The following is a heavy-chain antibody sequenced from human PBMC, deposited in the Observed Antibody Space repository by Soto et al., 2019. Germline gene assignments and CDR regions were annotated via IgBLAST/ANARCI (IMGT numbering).Heavy chain of an antibody. J-gene: IGHJ5*02. V-gene: IGHV1-18*01. CDR2: TTVYNGNT. D-gene: IGHD6-13*01. CDR1: GYTFTRYG. Sequence: QVQLVQSGAEVKKPGASVKVSCKASGYTFTRYGISWVRQAPGQGLEWMGWTTVYNGNTNYAQKLQGRVTMTTDTSTRTAYMELRSLRSDDTAVYYCARDQGQQLRPWDWFDPWGQGTLVTVSS. CDR3: ARDQGQQLRPWDWFDP.